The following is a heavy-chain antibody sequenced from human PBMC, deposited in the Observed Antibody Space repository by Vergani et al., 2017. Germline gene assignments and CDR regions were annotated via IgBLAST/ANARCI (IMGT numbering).Heavy chain of an antibody. Sequence: EVQLVESGGGLVKPGGSLRLSCAASGFTFSSYSMNWVRQAPGKGLEWVSSISSSSYIYYADSVKARFTISRDNAKNSLYLQMNSLRAEDTAVYYCASGSYYFAFDIWGQGTMVTVSS. CDR2: ISSSSYI. D-gene: IGHD1-26*01. CDR3: ASGSYYFAFDI. CDR1: GFTFSSYS. J-gene: IGHJ3*02. V-gene: IGHV3-21*01.